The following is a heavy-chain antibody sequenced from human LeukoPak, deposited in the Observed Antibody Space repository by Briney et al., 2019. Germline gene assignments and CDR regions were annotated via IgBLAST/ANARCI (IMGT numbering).Heavy chain of an antibody. J-gene: IGHJ4*02. CDR1: GSTFSRHV. V-gene: IGHV3-30*02. D-gene: IGHD5-12*01. Sequence: GGSLRLSCAASGSTFSRHVMHWVRQAPGKGLEWVAFIRSDGTKKDYAESLKGRLIISRDNSKNTLYLQMNSLRTEDTAVYFCASRPSASDWGPFDYWGQGTLVTVSS. CDR2: IRSDGTKK. CDR3: ASRPSASDWGPFDY.